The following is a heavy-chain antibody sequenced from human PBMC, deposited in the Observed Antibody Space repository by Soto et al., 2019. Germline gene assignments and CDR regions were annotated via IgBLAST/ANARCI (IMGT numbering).Heavy chain of an antibody. Sequence: GASVKVSCAASGFTFSSYAMSWVRQAPGKGLEWVSSISGSGGSTYYADSVKGRFTISRDNSKNTLYLQMNSLRAEDTALYYCALSTNGGSPYWGQGTLVTVSS. CDR1: GFTFSSYA. CDR3: ALSTNGGSPY. J-gene: IGHJ4*02. CDR2: ISGSGGST. V-gene: IGHV3-23*01. D-gene: IGHD2-8*01.